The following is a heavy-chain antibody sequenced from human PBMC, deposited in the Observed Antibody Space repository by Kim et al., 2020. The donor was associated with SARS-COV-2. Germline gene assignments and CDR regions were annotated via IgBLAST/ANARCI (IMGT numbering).Heavy chain of an antibody. CDR2: LCGVGTGT. J-gene: IGHJ5*02. CDR1: GFTLSNYS. CDR3: ARDIQGSMSGDL. Sequence: GGSLRLSCAASGFTLSNYSMSWVRQAPGKGLEWVSTLCGVGTGTYYTDSVKGRFTISRDNSKNTLYLQMYSLRAEDTAVYSCARDIQGSMSGDLWGQG. V-gene: IGHV3-23*01.